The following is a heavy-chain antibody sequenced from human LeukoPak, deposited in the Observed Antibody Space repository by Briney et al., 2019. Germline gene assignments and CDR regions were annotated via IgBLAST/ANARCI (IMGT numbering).Heavy chain of an antibody. CDR2: IYYSGST. Sequence: PSQTLSLTCTVSAGSITSDDSYWSWIRQAPGKGLEWIGYIYYSGSTNYNPSLKSRVTISVDTSKNQFSLKLSSVTAADTAVYYCARAQYTIFGVVDAFDIWGQGTMVTVSS. J-gene: IGHJ3*02. D-gene: IGHD3-3*01. CDR3: ARAQYTIFGVVDAFDI. V-gene: IGHV4-61*08. CDR1: AGSITSDDSY.